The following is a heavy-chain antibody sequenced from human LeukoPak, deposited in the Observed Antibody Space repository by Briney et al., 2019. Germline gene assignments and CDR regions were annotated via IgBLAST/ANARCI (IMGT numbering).Heavy chain of an antibody. CDR2: INNSGST. CDR3: ARRPIGGYCSGGSCYSVRPFSPFDY. J-gene: IGHJ4*02. CDR1: GGSFSGYY. V-gene: IGHV4-34*01. Sequence: PSETLSLTCAVYGGSFSGYYWSWIRQPPGKGLEWIGEINNSGSTNYTPSLKSRVTISVDTSKNQFSLKLSSVTAADTAVYYCARRPIGGYCSGGSCYSVRPFSPFDYWGQGTLVTVSS. D-gene: IGHD2-15*01.